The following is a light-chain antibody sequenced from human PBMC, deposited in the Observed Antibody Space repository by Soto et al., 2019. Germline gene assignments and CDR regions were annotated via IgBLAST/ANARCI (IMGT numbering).Light chain of an antibody. V-gene: IGLV2-14*01. CDR2: EVS. J-gene: IGLJ2*01. CDR3: SSYTSRTTRVV. Sequence: QSAPTQPASVSGSPGQSITISCTGTSSDVGSYNYVSWYQQLPGKAPKLLIYEVSNRPSGVSYRFSASKSGNTASLTISGLQAEDEADYYCSSYTSRTTRVVFGGGTKVTVL. CDR1: SSDVGSYNY.